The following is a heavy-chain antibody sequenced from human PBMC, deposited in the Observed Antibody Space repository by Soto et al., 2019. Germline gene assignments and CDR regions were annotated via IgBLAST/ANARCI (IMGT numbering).Heavy chain of an antibody. Sequence: GGSLRLSCAASGFTFSDYYMSWIRQSPGKGLEWLALMSSSGINVFYADSVKGRFTISRDNAKNSLFLQMDSLKAEDTAVYYCATSPVFDFWGLGTLVTVSS. CDR1: GFTFSDYY. CDR3: ATSPVFDF. V-gene: IGHV3-11*01. CDR2: MSSSGINV. J-gene: IGHJ4*02.